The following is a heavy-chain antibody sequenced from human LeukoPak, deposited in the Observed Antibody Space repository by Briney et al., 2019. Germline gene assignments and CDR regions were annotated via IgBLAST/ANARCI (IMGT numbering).Heavy chain of an antibody. CDR1: GFTFSDYY. D-gene: IGHD2-15*01. CDR3: ARGISYYYYMDV. V-gene: IGHV3-11*04. CDR2: ISFSGSTI. J-gene: IGHJ6*03. Sequence: PGGSLRLSCAASGFTFSDYYMSWIRQAPGKGLEWISYISFSGSTIYYADSVKGRFTISRDNVKNSLYLQMNSLRAEDTAVYYCARGISYYYYMDVWGKGTTVTVSS.